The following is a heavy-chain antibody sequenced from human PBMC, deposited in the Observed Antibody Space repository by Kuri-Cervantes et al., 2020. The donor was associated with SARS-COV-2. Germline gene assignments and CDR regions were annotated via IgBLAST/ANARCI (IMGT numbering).Heavy chain of an antibody. D-gene: IGHD6-13*01. J-gene: IGHJ4*02. CDR2: IYHSGST. CDR1: GYPISSGYY. V-gene: IGHV4-38-2*01. Sequence: SETLSLTCAVSGYPISSGYYWGWIRQPPGKGLEWIGSIYHSGSTYYNPSLKSRVTISVDTSKNQFSLKLSSVTAADTAVYYCASSSSSWPYYFDYWGQGTLVTVSS. CDR3: ASSSSSWPYYFDY.